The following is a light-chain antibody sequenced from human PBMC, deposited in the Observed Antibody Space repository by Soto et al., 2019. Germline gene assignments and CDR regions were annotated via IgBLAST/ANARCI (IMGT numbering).Light chain of an antibody. CDR2: GAS. CDR1: QTVNTN. Sequence: EIVMTQSPGTLSVSPGERATLPCRASQTVNTNLAWYQQKPGQAPRLLIYGASTRATGIPARFSGSGSGTEFTLTISSLQSEDFAVYYCQQYNNWPYTFGQGTKVDIK. J-gene: IGKJ2*01. CDR3: QQYNNWPYT. V-gene: IGKV3-15*01.